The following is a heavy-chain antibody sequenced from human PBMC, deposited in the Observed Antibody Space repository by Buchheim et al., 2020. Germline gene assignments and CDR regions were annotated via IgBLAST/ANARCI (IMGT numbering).Heavy chain of an antibody. J-gene: IGHJ6*02. CDR1: GGSISSGGYY. D-gene: IGHD3-3*01. Sequence: QVQLQESGPGLVKPSQTLSLTCTVSGGSISSGGYYWSWIRQHPGKGLEWIGYIYYSGSTYYNPSLKSRVTISVDTSKNQFSQKLSSVTAADTAVYYCARERSITIFGVVMKEDGMDVWGQGTT. CDR2: IYYSGST. CDR3: ARERSITIFGVVMKEDGMDV. V-gene: IGHV4-31*03.